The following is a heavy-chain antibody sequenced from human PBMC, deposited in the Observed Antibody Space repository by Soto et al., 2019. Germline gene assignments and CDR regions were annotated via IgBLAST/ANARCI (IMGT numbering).Heavy chain of an antibody. CDR2: INAGNGNT. CDR3: ARGDCSSTSCPYDAFDI. J-gene: IGHJ3*02. D-gene: IGHD2-2*01. V-gene: IGHV1-3*01. CDR1: GYTFTSYA. Sequence: QVQLVQSGAEVKKPGALVKVSCKASGYTFTSYAMHWVRQAPGQRLEWMGWINAGNGNTKYSQKFQGRVTITRDTSASTAYMELSSLRSEDTAVYYCARGDCSSTSCPYDAFDIWGQGTMVTVSS.